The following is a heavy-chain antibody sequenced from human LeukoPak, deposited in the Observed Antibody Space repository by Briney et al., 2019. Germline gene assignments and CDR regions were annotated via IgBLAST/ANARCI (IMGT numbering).Heavy chain of an antibody. CDR2: IHTSAST. D-gene: IGHD6-19*01. Sequence: SETLSLTCSVSGASIRSYSWSWLRQPAGKGLEWIGRIHTSASTEYNPSLKSRVTMSVDTSKNQFSLKLSSVTAADTAVYYCARPIAVAGTNYYYYMDVWGKGTTVTVSS. CDR3: ARPIAVAGTNYYYYMDV. CDR1: GASIRSYS. J-gene: IGHJ6*03. V-gene: IGHV4-4*07.